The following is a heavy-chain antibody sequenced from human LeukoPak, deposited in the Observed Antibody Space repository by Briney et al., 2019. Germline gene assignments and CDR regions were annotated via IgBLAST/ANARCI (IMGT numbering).Heavy chain of an antibody. D-gene: IGHD5-24*01. Sequence: SGTLSLTCDVSGGSITQTNYWTWVRQPPGKGLEWIGEVNLQGSTNYNPSLMRRVAISVDTSANHVSLQLTSVTAADTAVYYCARGGGEMARYFSYWGQGTLVTVSS. CDR3: ARGGGEMARYFSY. J-gene: IGHJ4*02. V-gene: IGHV4-4*02. CDR2: VNLQGST. CDR1: GGSITQTNY.